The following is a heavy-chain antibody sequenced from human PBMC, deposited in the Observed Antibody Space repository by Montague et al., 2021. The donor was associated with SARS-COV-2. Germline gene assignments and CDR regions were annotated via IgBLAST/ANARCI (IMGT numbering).Heavy chain of an antibody. V-gene: IGHV3-30*04. CDR2: ISYDGSNK. CDR1: GFTFSSYA. Sequence: SLRLSCAASGFTFSSYAMHWVRQAPGKGLAWVAVISYDGSNKYYADSVKGRFTISRDNSKNTLYLQMNSLRAEDTAVYYCARELLPLYGMDVWGQGTTVTVSS. D-gene: IGHD3-22*01. J-gene: IGHJ6*02. CDR3: ARELLPLYGMDV.